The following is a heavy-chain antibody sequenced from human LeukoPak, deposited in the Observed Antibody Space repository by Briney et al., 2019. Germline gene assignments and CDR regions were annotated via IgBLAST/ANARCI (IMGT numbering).Heavy chain of an antibody. CDR3: ARASLGVANYYYYMDV. Sequence: SQTLSLTCTVSGGSISSGSYYWSWIRQPAGKGLEWIGRIYTSGSTNYNPSLKSRVTISVDTSKNQFSLKLSSVTAADTAVYYCARASLGVANYYYYMDVWGKGTTVTISS. CDR1: GGSISSGSYY. CDR2: IYTSGST. D-gene: IGHD3-16*01. J-gene: IGHJ6*03. V-gene: IGHV4-61*02.